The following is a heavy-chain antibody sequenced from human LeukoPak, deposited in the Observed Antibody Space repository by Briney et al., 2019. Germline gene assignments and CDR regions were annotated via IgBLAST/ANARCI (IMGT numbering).Heavy chain of an antibody. D-gene: IGHD6-13*01. CDR2: ISAHNGNT. CDR3: ATDIAAAGPNAFDY. CDR1: GYTFTSYG. J-gene: IGHJ4*02. V-gene: IGHV1-18*01. Sequence: ASVKVSCKASGYTFTSYGISWVRQAPGQGLEWMGWISAHNGNTNYAQKLQGRVTMTTDTSTSTAYMELRSLRSDDTAVYYCATDIAAAGPNAFDYWGQGTLVTVSS.